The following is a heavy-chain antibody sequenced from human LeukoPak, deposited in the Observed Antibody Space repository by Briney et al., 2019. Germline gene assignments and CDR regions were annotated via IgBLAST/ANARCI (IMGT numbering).Heavy chain of an antibody. CDR3: ARDRPYSSGWYGVSGGY. CDR1: GGTFSSYA. CDR2: IIPISGTA. J-gene: IGHJ4*02. V-gene: IGHV1-69*05. D-gene: IGHD6-19*01. Sequence: SVKVSCKASGGTFSSYAISWVRQAPGQGLEWMGGIIPISGTANYAQKFQGRVTMTRDTSISTAYMELSRLRSDDTAVYYCARDRPYSSGWYGVSGGYWGQGTLVTVSS.